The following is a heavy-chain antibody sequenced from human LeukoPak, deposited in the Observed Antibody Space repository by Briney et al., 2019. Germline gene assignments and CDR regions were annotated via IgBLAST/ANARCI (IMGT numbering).Heavy chain of an antibody. Sequence: SETLSLTCTVSGDSISSSNSYRGWLRQPPGKGLEWIGSLYYSGSSYYNPSLKSRVTISADTSKNQFSLKLTSVTAADTALYFCARHMWGSNSYQPHVDFWGQGTLVTVSS. J-gene: IGHJ4*02. V-gene: IGHV4-39*01. CDR3: ARHMWGSNSYQPHVDF. CDR1: GDSISSSNSY. CDR2: LYYSGSS. D-gene: IGHD3-16*02.